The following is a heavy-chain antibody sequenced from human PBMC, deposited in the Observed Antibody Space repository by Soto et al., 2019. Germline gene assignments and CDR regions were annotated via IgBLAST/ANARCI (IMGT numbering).Heavy chain of an antibody. V-gene: IGHV1-46*03. CDR1: GYTFTSYY. CDR3: ARSSCSGGSCYSERYFEY. J-gene: IGHJ4*02. D-gene: IGHD2-15*01. CDR2: INPSGGST. Sequence: ASVKVSCKASGYTFTSYYMHWVRQAPGQGLEWMGIINPSGGSTSYAQKFQGRVTMTRDTSTSTVYMELSSLRSEDTAVYYCARSSCSGGSCYSERYFEYWGQGTLVTISS.